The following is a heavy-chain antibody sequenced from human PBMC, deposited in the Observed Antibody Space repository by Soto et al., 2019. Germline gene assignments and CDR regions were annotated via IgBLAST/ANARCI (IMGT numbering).Heavy chain of an antibody. Sequence: VQLQESGPRLVKPSETLSLTCTISGGSVSSYYWSWIRQPPGKGLEWIGYIYYSGSTNSNPSLESRVPXSLETSRNQFSLNLNSVSAADTAVYYCARGRYGDYWGQGALVTVSS. CDR1: GGSVSSYY. D-gene: IGHD1-1*01. CDR3: ARGRYGDY. V-gene: IGHV4-59*02. J-gene: IGHJ4*02. CDR2: IYYSGST.